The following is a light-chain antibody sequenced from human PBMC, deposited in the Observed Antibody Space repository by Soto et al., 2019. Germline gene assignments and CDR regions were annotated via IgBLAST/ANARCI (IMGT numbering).Light chain of an antibody. CDR1: SSDIGAYDY. CDR2: EVT. V-gene: IGLV2-14*01. CDR3: SSHAGSSAFYV. J-gene: IGLJ1*01. Sequence: QSVLPQPASVPWSPGQSITISCTGTSSDIGAYDYVSWYQQYPGRVPKLLIHEVTNRPSGVSDRFSGSKSGNTASLTISGLQTEDEADYYCSSHAGSSAFYVFGTGTKVTVL.